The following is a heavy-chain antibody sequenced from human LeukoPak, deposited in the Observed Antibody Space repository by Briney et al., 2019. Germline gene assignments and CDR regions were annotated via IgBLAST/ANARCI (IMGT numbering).Heavy chain of an antibody. Sequence: SETLSLTCTVSGGSISSRPYYWGWIRQPPGKGLEWIGAMSNTGVTYYNPSLRSRVTIFADTSKNHFSLNLRSVTAADTALYYCASAPRQASIGGLDYWGQGTLVTVSS. CDR3: ASAPRQASIGGLDY. J-gene: IGHJ4*02. V-gene: IGHV4-39*02. CDR1: GGSISSRPYY. D-gene: IGHD3-16*01. CDR2: MSNTGVT.